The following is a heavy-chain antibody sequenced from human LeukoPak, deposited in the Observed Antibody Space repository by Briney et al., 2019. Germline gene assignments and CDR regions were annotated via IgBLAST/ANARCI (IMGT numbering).Heavy chain of an antibody. V-gene: IGHV4-34*01. Sequence: SETLSPTCAVYGGSFSGYYWSWIRQPPGKGLEWIGEINHSGSTNYNPSLKSRVTISVDTSKNQFSLKLSSVTAADTAVYYCARGIHYYDSSGSYYYFDYWGQGTLVTVSS. CDR2: INHSGST. J-gene: IGHJ4*02. D-gene: IGHD3-22*01. CDR3: ARGIHYYDSSGSYYYFDY. CDR1: GGSFSGYY.